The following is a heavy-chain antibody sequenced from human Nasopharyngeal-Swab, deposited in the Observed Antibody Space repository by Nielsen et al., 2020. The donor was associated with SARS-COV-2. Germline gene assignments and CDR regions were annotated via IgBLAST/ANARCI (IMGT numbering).Heavy chain of an antibody. CDR2: IFYSGGT. Sequence: SETLSLTCAVSGDSIGSDDYSWSWVRQPPGKGLEWIGYIFYSGGTYYNPSLNSRMTMSVDASKNQFSLTLTFLSAADTAIYYCARARLTTQRGKYTYYYYYMDVWGKGTTVTVSS. V-gene: IGHV4-30-4*07. D-gene: IGHD4-17*01. CDR1: GDSIGSDDYS. CDR3: ARARLTTQRGKYTYYYYYMDV. J-gene: IGHJ6*03.